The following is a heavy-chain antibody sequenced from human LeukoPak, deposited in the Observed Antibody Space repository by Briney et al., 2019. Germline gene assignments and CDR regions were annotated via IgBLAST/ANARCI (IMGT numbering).Heavy chain of an antibody. CDR2: IYYSGST. CDR3: ARLSGSYQIDY. J-gene: IGHJ4*02. V-gene: IGHV4-39*01. CDR1: GGSISSSSYY. D-gene: IGHD1-26*01. Sequence: PSETLSLTCTVSGGSISSSSYYWGWIRQPPGKGLEWIGSIYYSGSTYYNPSLKSRVTISVDTSKNQFSLKLSSVTAADTAVYYCARLSGSYQIDYWGQGTLVTVSS.